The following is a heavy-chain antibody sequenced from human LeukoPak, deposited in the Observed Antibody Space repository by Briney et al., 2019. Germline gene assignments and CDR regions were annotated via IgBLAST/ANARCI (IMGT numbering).Heavy chain of an antibody. CDR2: IYTSGST. CDR3: ARGPTTVTRAFDY. CDR1: GGSFCIYY. V-gene: IGHV4-4*07. D-gene: IGHD4-17*01. Sequence: PSETLSLTCTVSGGSFCIYYWSWIRQPAGKGLEYIGRIYTSGSTNYNPSLKSRVTMSVDTSKSQFSLKLSSVTAADTAVYYCARGPTTVTRAFDYWGQGTLVTVSS. J-gene: IGHJ4*02.